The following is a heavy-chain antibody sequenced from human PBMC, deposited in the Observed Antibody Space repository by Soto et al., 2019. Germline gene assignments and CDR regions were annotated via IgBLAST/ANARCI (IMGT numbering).Heavy chain of an antibody. CDR3: GRGRSGQIVVFY. CDR1: GYTFTGHY. CDR2: IGPESGAT. D-gene: IGHD1-26*01. V-gene: IGHV1-2*02. Sequence: QVQLVQSGAEVKKPGASVKVSCKASGYTFTGHYIHWVRQAPEQGPEWMGEIGPESGATRYGQKFQGRVTMTRDTSITTVYMELKNLSPDDTAVYYCGRGRSGQIVVFYWGQGTPVTVSS. J-gene: IGHJ4*02.